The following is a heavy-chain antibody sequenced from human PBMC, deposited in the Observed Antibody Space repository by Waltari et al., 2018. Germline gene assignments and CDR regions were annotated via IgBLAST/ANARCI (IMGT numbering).Heavy chain of an antibody. CDR1: GGSISSSSYY. J-gene: IGHJ3*02. CDR3: AREGVLTMVRGVTNDAFDI. D-gene: IGHD3-10*01. V-gene: IGHV4-39*07. CDR2: IYYSGST. Sequence: QLQLQESGPGLVKPSETLSLTCTVSGGSISSSSYYWGWIRQPPGKGLEWIGSIYYSGSTYYNPSLKSRVTISVGTSKNQFSLKLSSVTAADTAVYYCAREGVLTMVRGVTNDAFDIWGQGTMVTVSS.